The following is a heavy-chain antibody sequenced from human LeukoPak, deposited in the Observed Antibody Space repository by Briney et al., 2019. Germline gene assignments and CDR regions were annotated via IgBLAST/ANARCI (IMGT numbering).Heavy chain of an antibody. V-gene: IGHV3-30*18. CDR2: ISYDGSNK. CDR1: GFTFSSYG. J-gene: IGHJ5*02. Sequence: GGSLRLSCAASGFTFSSYGMHWVRQAPGKGLEWVAVISYDGSNKYYADSVKGRFTISRDNSKNTLYLQMNSLRAEDTAVYCCAKTASGSYYRFDPWGQGTLVTVSS. CDR3: AKTASGSYYRFDP. D-gene: IGHD1-26*01.